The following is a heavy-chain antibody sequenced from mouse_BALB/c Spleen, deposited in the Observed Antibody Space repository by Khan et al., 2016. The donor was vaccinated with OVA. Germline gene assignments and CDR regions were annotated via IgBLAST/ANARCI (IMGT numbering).Heavy chain of an antibody. J-gene: IGHJ3*01. D-gene: IGHD1-1*02. V-gene: IGHV1S137*01. Sequence: QVQLQQSGPELVRPGVSVKISCKGSGYTFTDYAMHWVKQSHAKSLEWIGVISTYYGRTDYNQKFKGKATMTVDNSSSTDYMELARLTSEDSAIYYCARGGRFAYWGQGTLVTVSA. CDR3: ARGGRFAY. CDR2: ISTYYGRT. CDR1: GYTFTDYA.